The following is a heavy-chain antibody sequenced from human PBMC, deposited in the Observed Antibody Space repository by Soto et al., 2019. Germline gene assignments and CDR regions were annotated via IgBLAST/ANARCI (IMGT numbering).Heavy chain of an antibody. D-gene: IGHD5-12*01. CDR3: AKELGYSGYDPSPDYYYYGMDV. Sequence: GGSLRLSCAASGFTFSSYGMHWVRQAPGKGLEWVAVISYDGSNKYYADSVKGRFTISRDNSKNTLYLQMNSLRAEDTAVYYCAKELGYSGYDPSPDYYYYGMDVWGQGTTVTVSS. CDR2: ISYDGSNK. CDR1: GFTFSSYG. V-gene: IGHV3-30*18. J-gene: IGHJ6*02.